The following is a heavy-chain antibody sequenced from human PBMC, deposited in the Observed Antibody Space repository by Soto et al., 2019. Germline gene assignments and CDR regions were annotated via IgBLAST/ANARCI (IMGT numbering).Heavy chain of an antibody. J-gene: IGHJ4*02. V-gene: IGHV3-30*18. D-gene: IGHD3-9*01. CDR1: GFTFSSYG. CDR2: ISYDGSNK. Sequence: QVQLVESGGGVVQPGRSLRLSCAASGFTFSSYGMHWVRQAPGKGLEWVAVISYDGSNKYYADSVKGRFTISRDNSENTLYLQMNSLKAEDTAVYYCAKGGLVIDYWGQGTLVTVSS. CDR3: AKGGLVIDY.